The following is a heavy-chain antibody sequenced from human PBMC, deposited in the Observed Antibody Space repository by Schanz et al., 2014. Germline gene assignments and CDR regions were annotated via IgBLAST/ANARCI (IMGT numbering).Heavy chain of an antibody. J-gene: IGHJ3*02. Sequence: QVQLVQSGAEMKKPGASVKVSCKASGYIFIGYYIHWVRQAPGQGLEWMGWTNTNSGDTKIAQKFQGSVTMTRDPDISEAYMELPSLRSDDTAVYYCAREPLGCTGSGCQTYDAFDIWGQGTMVTVSS. V-gene: IGHV1-2*02. CDR3: AREPLGCTGSGCQTYDAFDI. D-gene: IGHD2-8*02. CDR1: GYIFIGYY. CDR2: TNTNSGDT.